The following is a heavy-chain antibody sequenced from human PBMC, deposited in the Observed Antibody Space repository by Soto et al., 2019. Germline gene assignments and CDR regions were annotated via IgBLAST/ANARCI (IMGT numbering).Heavy chain of an antibody. D-gene: IGHD3-10*01. CDR2: IYHSGST. CDR1: GGSISSGGYS. V-gene: IGHV4-30-2*01. J-gene: IGHJ3*02. CDR3: ARVKLGFGEFLDAFDI. Sequence: SETLSLTCAVSGGSISSGGYSWSWIRQPPGKGLEWIGYIYHSGSTYYNPSLKSRVTISVDRSKNQFSLKLSSVTAADTAVYYCARVKLGFGEFLDAFDIWGQGTMVTVSS.